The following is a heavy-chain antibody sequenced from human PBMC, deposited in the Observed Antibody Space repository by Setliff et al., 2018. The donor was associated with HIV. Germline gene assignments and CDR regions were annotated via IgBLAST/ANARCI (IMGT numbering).Heavy chain of an antibody. V-gene: IGHV1-2*06. D-gene: IGHD2-8*01. CDR1: GYTFTGYF. CDR2: INPNSGAT. Sequence: ASVKVSCKASGYTFTGYFIHWVRQAPGQGLEWMGRINPNSGATNCAQKFQGRVTMTRDTSIRTAYMELSSLRSDDTAVYYCARKYCTNGVCYKTGEFDYWGQGTLVTVS. CDR3: ARKYCTNGVCYKTGEFDY. J-gene: IGHJ4*02.